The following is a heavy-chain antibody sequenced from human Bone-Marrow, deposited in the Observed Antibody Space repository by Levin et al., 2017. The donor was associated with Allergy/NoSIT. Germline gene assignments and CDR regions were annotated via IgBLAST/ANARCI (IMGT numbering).Heavy chain of an antibody. CDR2: IIPIFGTA. Sequence: KISCKASGGTFSSYAISWVRQAPGQGLEWMGGIIPIFGTANYAQKFQGRVTITADESTSTAYMELSSLRSEDTAVYYCARRDKRLGYYGMDVWGQGTTVTVSS. J-gene: IGHJ6*02. V-gene: IGHV1-69*01. CDR3: ARRDKRLGYYGMDV. CDR1: GGTFSSYA. D-gene: IGHD2-15*01.